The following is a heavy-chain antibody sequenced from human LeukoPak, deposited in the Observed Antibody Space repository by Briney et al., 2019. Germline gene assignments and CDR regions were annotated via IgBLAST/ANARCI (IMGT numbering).Heavy chain of an antibody. Sequence: PGGSLRLSCAASGFTVSSNYMSWVRQAPGKGLEWVSYITADSGSIYYADSVEGRFTISRDNDKNSLYLQMNSLRAEDTAVYYCVRDLDSVAFFWGQGTLVTVSS. D-gene: IGHD2-21*01. J-gene: IGHJ4*02. CDR2: ITADSGSI. V-gene: IGHV3-48*01. CDR1: GFTVSSNY. CDR3: VRDLDSVAFF.